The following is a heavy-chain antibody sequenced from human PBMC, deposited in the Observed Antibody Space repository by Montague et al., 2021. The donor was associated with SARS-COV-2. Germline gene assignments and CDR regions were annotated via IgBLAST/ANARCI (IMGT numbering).Heavy chain of an antibody. CDR3: ARTTHLYSDESYGHQYFFDD. V-gene: IGHV4-59*01. D-gene: IGHD2/OR15-2a*01. CDR2: NYYSRRT. CDR1: GGSIETYS. J-gene: IGHJ4*02. Sequence: SETLSLTCTVSGGSIETYSWTWIRQPPGKALEWIGYNYYSRRTNYNPSLSSRVTISVDTSKNQFSLKLDSVTAADTAVYYCARTTHLYSDESYGHQYFFDDWGEGTRVTVSS.